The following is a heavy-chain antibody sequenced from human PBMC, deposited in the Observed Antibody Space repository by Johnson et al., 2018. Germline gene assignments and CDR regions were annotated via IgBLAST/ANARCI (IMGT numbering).Heavy chain of an antibody. J-gene: IGHJ3*02. Sequence: VQLVESGAEVKKPGESLKISCKGSGYSFTSYWIGWVRQMPGKGLEWMGIIYPGDSDTRYSPSFPGQVTISADKSISTAYLQWSSLKASDTAMSYRARGIGWNDGRGAFDIWGQGTMVTVAS. CDR2: IYPGDSDT. V-gene: IGHV5-51*03. CDR3: ARGIGWNDGRGAFDI. CDR1: GYSFTSYW. D-gene: IGHD1-1*01.